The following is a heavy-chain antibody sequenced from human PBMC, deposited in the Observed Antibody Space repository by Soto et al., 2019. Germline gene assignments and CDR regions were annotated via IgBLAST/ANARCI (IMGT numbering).Heavy chain of an antibody. CDR1: GFTFSDSA. CDR2: IRSKANSYAT. J-gene: IGHJ4*02. D-gene: IGHD3-22*01. Sequence: EVQLVESGGGLVQPGGSLKLSCAASGFTFSDSAMHWVRQASGKGLEWIGRIRSKANSYATVYAASVQGRFTISRDDSKNMAYLQMNSLKTEDTAVYYCARLWGTVVRVADYWGQGTLVTVSS. V-gene: IGHV3-73*02. CDR3: ARLWGTVVRVADY.